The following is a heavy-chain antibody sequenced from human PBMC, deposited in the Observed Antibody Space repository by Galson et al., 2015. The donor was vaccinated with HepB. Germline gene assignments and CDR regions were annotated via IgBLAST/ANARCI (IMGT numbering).Heavy chain of an antibody. CDR3: ARATLRWFDP. Sequence: SLRLSCAATGFIFSDWPMTWIRQAPGKGLEWLSYISDSGSTTFYADSVRGRFTISRDNAKNSLHLQMKSLRAEDTALYYCARATLRWFDPWGQGTLVTVSS. CDR2: ISDSGSTT. V-gene: IGHV3-11*01. J-gene: IGHJ5*02. CDR1: GFIFSDWP. D-gene: IGHD3-16*01.